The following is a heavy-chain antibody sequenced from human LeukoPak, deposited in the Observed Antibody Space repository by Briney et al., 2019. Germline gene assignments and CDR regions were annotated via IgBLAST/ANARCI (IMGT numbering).Heavy chain of an antibody. D-gene: IGHD5-18*01. CDR1: GGTFSSYA. CDR3: ARGWYSYGSLDY. V-gene: IGHV1-69*04. CDR2: IIPILGIA. J-gene: IGHJ4*02. Sequence: GASVKVSCKASGGTFSSYAISWVRQAPGQGLGWMGRIIPILGIANYAQKFQGRVTITADKSTSTAYMELSSLRSEDTAVYYCARGWYSYGSLDYWGQGTLVTVSS.